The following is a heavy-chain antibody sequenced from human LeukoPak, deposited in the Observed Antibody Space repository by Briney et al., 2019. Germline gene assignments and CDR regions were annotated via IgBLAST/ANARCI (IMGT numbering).Heavy chain of an antibody. CDR3: AKAIDSRGHWYERGADY. D-gene: IGHD2-21*02. Sequence: GGSLTLSCAASGFAFRGYAMSWVRQVTGEALEWVATVSGDGSQTYDSVPLKGRFTISRDNFDNTVYLRMSGLRAEDTAIYYCAKAIDSRGHWYERGADYWGQGTPVTVSS. CDR2: VSGDGSQT. V-gene: IGHV3-23*01. CDR1: GFAFRGYA. J-gene: IGHJ4*02.